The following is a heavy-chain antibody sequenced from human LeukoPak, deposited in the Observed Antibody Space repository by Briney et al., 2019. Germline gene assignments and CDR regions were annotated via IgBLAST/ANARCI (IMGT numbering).Heavy chain of an antibody. CDR1: GYTFTGYY. D-gene: IGHD2-21*01. J-gene: IGHJ6*03. V-gene: IGHV1-2*02. CDR2: INPDSGGT. CDR3: ARTTGDYYYMDV. Sequence: ASVKVSCKTSGYTFTGYYMHWVRQAPGQGLEWMGWINPDSGGTIYAQNFQGRVTMTRDTSISTAYMELSRLRSDDTAVYYCARTTGDYYYMDVWGKGTTVTVSS.